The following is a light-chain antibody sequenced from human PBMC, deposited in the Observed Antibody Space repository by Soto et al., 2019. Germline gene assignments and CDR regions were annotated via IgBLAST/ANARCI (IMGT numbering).Light chain of an antibody. V-gene: IGKV3-15*01. J-gene: IGKJ5*01. CDR1: QSVRTN. CDR2: HAS. CDR3: QQYNNWPPEYT. Sequence: EIVMTQSPATLSVSPGERATLSCRASQSVRTNLAWYQQKNGQAPRLLIYHASTRATGIPARFTGSGSGTDFTLTISGLQSEDFAVYYCQQYNNWPPEYTFGQGTRLEIK.